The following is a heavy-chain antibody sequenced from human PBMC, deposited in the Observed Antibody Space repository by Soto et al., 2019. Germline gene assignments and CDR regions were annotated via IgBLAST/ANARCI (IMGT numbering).Heavy chain of an antibody. Sequence: QVQLQESGPGLVKPSQTLSLTRTVSGGSISSGGYYWSWIRQHPGKGLEWIGYIYYSGSTYYNPSLKSRVNISVDTSKNQFSLKLSSVTAADTAVYYCAREVVVVPAAIPYYGMDVWGQGTTVTVSS. CDR3: AREVVVVPAAIPYYGMDV. CDR2: IYYSGST. D-gene: IGHD2-2*01. J-gene: IGHJ6*02. CDR1: GGSISSGGYY. V-gene: IGHV4-31*03.